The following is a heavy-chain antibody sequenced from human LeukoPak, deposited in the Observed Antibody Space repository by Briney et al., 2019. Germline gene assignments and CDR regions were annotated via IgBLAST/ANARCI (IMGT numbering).Heavy chain of an antibody. Sequence: GGSLRLSCAASGFTLSGFAVHWVRQAPGKGREGVTVISQDGRNIYSADSVRRLFGISRDNSKTTLYLQIHSVNPEDTVVYFCARDRGTTIAVPYYFDHWAQGPLLTVPS. J-gene: IGHJ4*02. D-gene: IGHD6-19*01. CDR2: ISQDGRNI. V-gene: IGHV3-30*09. CDR3: ARDRGTTIAVPYYFDH. CDR1: GFTLSGFA.